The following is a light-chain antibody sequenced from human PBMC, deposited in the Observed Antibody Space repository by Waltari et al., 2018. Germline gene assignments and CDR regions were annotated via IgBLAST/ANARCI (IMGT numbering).Light chain of an antibody. CDR3: EAWDNSLNGPR. CDR2: VNT. Sequence: QSVLTQPPSVSGDPGQRVTISCTGSSPNIGTYAVYWYQQFPATAPKVLIYVNTGRPSEVSGRFSGSQSGASADLTITGLQSEDEAEYYGEAWDNSLNGPRFGGGTRLTVL. V-gene: IGLV1-44*01. J-gene: IGLJ2*01. CDR1: SPNIGTYA.